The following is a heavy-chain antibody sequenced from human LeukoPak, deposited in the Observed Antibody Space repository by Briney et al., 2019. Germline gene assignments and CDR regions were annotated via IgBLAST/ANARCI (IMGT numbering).Heavy chain of an antibody. CDR3: ARDLRSTVTTLDV. J-gene: IGHJ6*02. CDR2: IYYRGST. D-gene: IGHD4-17*01. CDR1: GASVNSGDYY. V-gene: IGHV4-30-4*01. Sequence: SQTLSLTCTVSGASVNSGDYYWNWIRQSPGKGLEWIGYIYYRGSTYYTPSLKSRLRISVDTSKNQFSLKPSSVAAADTAVYYCARDLRSTVTTLDVWGQGTTVTVSS.